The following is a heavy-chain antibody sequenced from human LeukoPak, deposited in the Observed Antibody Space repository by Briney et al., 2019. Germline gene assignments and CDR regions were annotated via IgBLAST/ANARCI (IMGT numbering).Heavy chain of an antibody. CDR3: AGDASYYGSGNYF. CDR1: GFTVSSNY. CDR2: ISGSGGST. Sequence: RGSLRLSCAVSGFTVSSNYMSWVRQAPGKGLEWVSTISGSGGSTYYADSVKGRFTISRDNSKNTLYLQTNSLRAEDTAVYYCAGDASYYGSGNYFWGQGTLVTVSS. V-gene: IGHV3-23*01. J-gene: IGHJ4*02. D-gene: IGHD3-10*01.